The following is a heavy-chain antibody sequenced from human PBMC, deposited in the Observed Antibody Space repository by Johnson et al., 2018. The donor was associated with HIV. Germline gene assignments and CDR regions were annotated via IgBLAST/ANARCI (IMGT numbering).Heavy chain of an antibody. CDR2: IKSKTDGGTP. CDR1: GFTFSNAC. CDR3: STDAFARTGTAGAFDI. Sequence: MQLVDSAGGLVQPGGSLRLSCAASGFTFSNACMSWVRQAPVKWLEWVGCIKSKTDGGTPDYAAPVNGRFSISRDDSTNTLYLQMNSLKTEDTALYYCSTDAFARTGTAGAFDIWGQGTRVTVSS. V-gene: IGHV3-15*01. D-gene: IGHD1-7*01. J-gene: IGHJ3*02.